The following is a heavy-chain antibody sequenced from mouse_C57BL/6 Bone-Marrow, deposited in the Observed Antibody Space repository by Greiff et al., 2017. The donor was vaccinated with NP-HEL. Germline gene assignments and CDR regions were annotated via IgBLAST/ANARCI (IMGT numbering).Heavy chain of an antibody. D-gene: IGHD1-1*01. CDR1: GFTFSSYA. Sequence: EVKLMESGGGLVKPGGSLKLSCAASGFTFSSYAMSWVRQTPEKRLEWVATISDGGSYTYYPDNVKGRFTISRDNAKNNLYLQMSHLKSEDTAMYYCARETGRPRITTVVAPFDYWGQGTTLTVSS. V-gene: IGHV5-4*01. CDR2: ISDGGSYT. CDR3: ARETGRPRITTVVAPFDY. J-gene: IGHJ2*01.